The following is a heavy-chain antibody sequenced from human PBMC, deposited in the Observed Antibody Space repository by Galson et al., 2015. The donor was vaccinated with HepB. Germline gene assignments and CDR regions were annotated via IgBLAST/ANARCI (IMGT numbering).Heavy chain of an antibody. CDR3: AKDSSGPTWVFDY. CDR2: ISYDGSNK. Sequence: SLRLSCAASGFTFSSYAMHWVRQAPGKGLEWVAVISYDGSNKYYADSVKGRFTISRDNSKNTLYLQMNSLRAEDTAVYYCAKDSSGPTWVFDYWGQGTLVTVSS. CDR1: GFTFSSYA. J-gene: IGHJ4*02. V-gene: IGHV3-30*04. D-gene: IGHD6-19*01.